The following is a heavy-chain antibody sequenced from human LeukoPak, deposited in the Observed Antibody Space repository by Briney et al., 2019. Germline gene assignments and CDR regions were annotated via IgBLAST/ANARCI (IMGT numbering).Heavy chain of an antibody. V-gene: IGHV4-39*01. J-gene: IGHJ4*02. CDR3: ARSRAVTNYFDY. Sequence: PSETLSLTCTVSGGSISSSSYYWGWVPRPPGRGLEWIGSIYYSGSTYYDPSLKSRVTISVDTSKNQFSLKLSAVTAADTAVYYCARSRAVTNYFDYWGQGTLVTVSS. D-gene: IGHD4-17*01. CDR1: GGSISSSSYY. CDR2: IYYSGST.